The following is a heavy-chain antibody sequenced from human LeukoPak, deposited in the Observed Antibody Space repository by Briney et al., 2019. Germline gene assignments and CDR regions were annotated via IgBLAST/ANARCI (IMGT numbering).Heavy chain of an antibody. D-gene: IGHD2-15*01. Sequence: SETLSLTCTVSGGSISGYFWSWIRQPPGKGPEWIGYIYSTGTTNYSPSLSSRVTISVDTSKNQLSLKLTSVTAADTAVYYCARGSILDYWGQGILVTVSS. CDR1: GGSISGYF. CDR2: IYSTGTT. CDR3: ARGSILDY. V-gene: IGHV4-4*09. J-gene: IGHJ4*01.